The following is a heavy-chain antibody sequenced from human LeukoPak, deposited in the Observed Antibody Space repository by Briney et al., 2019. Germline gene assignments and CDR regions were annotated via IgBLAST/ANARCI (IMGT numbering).Heavy chain of an antibody. V-gene: IGHV3-9*01. CDR3: AVAVSYGSGTYYIDY. CDR1: GFRFDDYA. Sequence: GGSLRLSCAASGFRFDDYAMHWVRQAPGKGLEWVSGISWNSGGIGYADSVKGRFTISRDNAKNSLYLQMNSLKAEDTALYYCAVAVSYGSGTYYIDYWGQGTLVTVSS. CDR2: ISWNSGGI. D-gene: IGHD3-10*01. J-gene: IGHJ4*02.